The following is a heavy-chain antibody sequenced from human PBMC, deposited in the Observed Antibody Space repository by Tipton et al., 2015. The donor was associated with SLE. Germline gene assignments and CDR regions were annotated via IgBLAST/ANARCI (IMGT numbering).Heavy chain of an antibody. V-gene: IGHV3-72*01. CDR1: GFRFSDHY. J-gene: IGHJ3*01. Sequence: SLRLSCAASGFRFSDHYLAWVRQAPGTGLAWVGRSRNKANSYSTKYAASVEGRFTISREDSRNSLYLQMNSLKTEDTAVYYCTRVRRGGYDASDGWGPGTMVTVSS. CDR3: TRVRRGGYDASDG. D-gene: IGHD3-16*01. CDR2: SRNKANSYST.